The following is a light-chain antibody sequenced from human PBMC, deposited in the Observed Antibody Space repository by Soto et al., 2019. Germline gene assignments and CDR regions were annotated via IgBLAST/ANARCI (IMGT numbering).Light chain of an antibody. V-gene: IGLV2-14*01. J-gene: IGLJ1*01. CDR2: AVT. CDR3: SSYTSSSTL. CDR1: SSDVGGYNY. Sequence: QSALTQPAPVSGSPGQSITISCTGTSSDVGGYNYVSWYQQHPGKAPKLMIHAVTDRPSGVSSRFSGSKSGNTASLTISGLQTEDEADYYCSSYTSSSTLFGTGTKVTVL.